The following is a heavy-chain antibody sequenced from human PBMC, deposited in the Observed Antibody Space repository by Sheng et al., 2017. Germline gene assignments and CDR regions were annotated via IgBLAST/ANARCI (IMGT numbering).Heavy chain of an antibody. J-gene: IGHJ2*01. CDR1: GFTFSSSD. Sequence: EVQLVESGGGLVQPWGGPLRLSCAASGFTFSSSDMHWVRQAPGKGLEWVAAIGTIDDTYYPDSVRGRFTISRENAKNSLYLQMNSLTAGDTAVYYCAREGVRTNWDNWYFDLWGLAPWSLSP. D-gene: IGHD1-1*01. V-gene: IGHV3-13*01. CDR2: IGTIDDT. CDR3: AREGVRTNWDNWYFDL.